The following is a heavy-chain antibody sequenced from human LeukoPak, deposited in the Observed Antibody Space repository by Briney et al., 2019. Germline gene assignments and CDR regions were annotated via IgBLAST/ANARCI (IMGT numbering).Heavy chain of an antibody. CDR3: ARDPSDFDL. Sequence: GGSLRLSCAPSGFTFGRKWMSWVRQAPGKGLVWVARIEIEGMNIKYADSVKGRFPISRDNAKNAQYLEMSSLRAEGTAVYYCARDPSDFDLWGRGTLVTVSS. J-gene: IGHJ2*01. CDR2: IEIEGMNI. V-gene: IGHV3-74*03. CDR1: GFTFGRKW.